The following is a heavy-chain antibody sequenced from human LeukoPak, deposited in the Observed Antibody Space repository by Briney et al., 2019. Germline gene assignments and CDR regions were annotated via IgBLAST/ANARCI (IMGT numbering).Heavy chain of an antibody. CDR3: AKGGLVVVDYGMDV. CDR2: ISGSGGST. V-gene: IGHV3-23*01. D-gene: IGHD2-15*01. CDR1: GFTFSSYA. Sequence: TGGSLRLSCAASGFTFSSYAMSWVRQAPGKGLEWVSAISGSGGSTYYADSVKGRFTISRDNSKNTLYLQMNSLRAEDTAVYYCAKGGLVVVDYGMDVWGQGTTVPVSS. J-gene: IGHJ6*02.